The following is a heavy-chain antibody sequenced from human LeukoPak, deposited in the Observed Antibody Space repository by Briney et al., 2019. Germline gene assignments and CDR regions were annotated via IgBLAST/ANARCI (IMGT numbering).Heavy chain of an antibody. V-gene: IGHV4-39*07. CDR3: ARVRYYDSSGSRDFDY. CDR2: IYYSGST. D-gene: IGHD3-22*01. CDR1: GGSISSSSYY. Sequence: SETLSLTCTVSGGSISSSSYYWGWIRQPPGKGLEWIGSIYYSGSTYYNPSLKSRVTISVDTSKNQFSLKLSSVTAADTAVYYCARVRYYDSSGSRDFDYWGQGTLVTVSS. J-gene: IGHJ4*02.